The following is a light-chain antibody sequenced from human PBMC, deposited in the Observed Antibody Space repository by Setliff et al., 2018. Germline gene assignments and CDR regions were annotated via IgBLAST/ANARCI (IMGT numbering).Light chain of an antibody. V-gene: IGLV1-40*01. J-gene: IGLJ1*01. CDR3: QSYDSSLSGYV. CDR2: GNS. CDR1: SSNIGAGYD. Sequence: QSALTQPPSVSGAPGQRVTISCTGSSSNIGAGYDVHWYQQSPGTAPKLLIYGNSNRPSGVPDRFSGSKSGTSASLAITGLQAEDEADYYCQSYDSSLSGYVFGTGTKVTVL.